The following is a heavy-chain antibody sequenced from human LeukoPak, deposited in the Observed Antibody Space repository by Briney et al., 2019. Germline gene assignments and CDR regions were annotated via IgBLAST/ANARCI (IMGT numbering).Heavy chain of an antibody. CDR3: ARTTLLGTQDY. CDR1: GGSINSYY. D-gene: IGHD1-1*01. CDR2: IYYSGST. V-gene: IGHV4-59*01. Sequence: PSETLSLTCTVSGGSINSYYWTWLRQPPGEGLEWIGYIYYSGSTKYNPSLTSRVTISVDSSKNRFSLKLSSVTAADTAVYFCARTTLLGTQDYWGRGTLVTVSS. J-gene: IGHJ4*02.